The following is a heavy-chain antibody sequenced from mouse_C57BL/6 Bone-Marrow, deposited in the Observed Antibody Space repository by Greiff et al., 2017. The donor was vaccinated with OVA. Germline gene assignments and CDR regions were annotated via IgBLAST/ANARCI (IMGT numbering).Heavy chain of an antibody. D-gene: IGHD1-1*01. V-gene: IGHV1-81*01. J-gene: IGHJ4*01. CDR1: GYTFTSYG. CDR2: IYPRRGNT. Sequence: VQLKESGAELARPGASVQLSCKASGYTFTSYGISWVKQRTGQGLEWICEIYPRRGNTYYNEKFKGKATRTADKSSSTAYMELRRLTSEDSAVYFCASPLYYGSSYDYYAMDYWGQGTSVTVSS. CDR3: ASPLYYGSSYDYYAMDY.